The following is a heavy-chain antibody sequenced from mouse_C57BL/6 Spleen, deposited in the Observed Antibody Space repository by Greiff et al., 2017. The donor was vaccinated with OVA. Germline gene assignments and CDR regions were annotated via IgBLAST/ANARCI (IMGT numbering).Heavy chain of an antibody. Sequence: QVQLQQSGAELVRPGTSVTVSCKASGYAFTNYLIEWVKQRPGQGLEWIGVINPGSGGTNYNEKFKGKATLTADKSSSTAYMQLSSLTSEDSAVYFCARDGNYGFAYWGQGTLVTVSA. CDR1: GYAFTNYL. V-gene: IGHV1-54*01. CDR2: INPGSGGT. D-gene: IGHD2-1*01. J-gene: IGHJ3*01. CDR3: ARDGNYGFAY.